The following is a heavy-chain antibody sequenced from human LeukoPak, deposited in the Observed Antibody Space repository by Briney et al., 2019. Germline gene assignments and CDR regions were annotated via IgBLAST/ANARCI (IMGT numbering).Heavy chain of an antibody. J-gene: IGHJ6*03. CDR2: ISWNSGSI. D-gene: IGHD3-22*01. V-gene: IGHV3-9*01. Sequence: PGRSLRLSCAASGFTFDDYAMHWVRQAPGKGLEWVSGISWNSGSIGYADSVKGRFTISRDNAKNSLYLQMNSLRAEDTAVYYCAKDGGGYYPYYYYYMDVWGKGTTVTISS. CDR3: AKDGGGYYPYYYYYMDV. CDR1: GFTFDDYA.